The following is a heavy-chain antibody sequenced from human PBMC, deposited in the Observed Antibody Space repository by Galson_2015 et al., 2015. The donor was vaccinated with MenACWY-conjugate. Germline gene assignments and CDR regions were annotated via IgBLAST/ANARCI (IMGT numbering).Heavy chain of an antibody. J-gene: IGHJ5*02. D-gene: IGHD2-2*01. CDR1: RYTFKNYA. V-gene: IGHV1-3*01. Sequence: SVKVSCKASRYTFKNYAMHWVRQAPGQRLEWMGWINAGNGNTKYLQKFQGRVTITGDTSASTAYMELSSLRSEDTAVYYCARGIVITAAGSLVWFDPWGQGTLVTVSS. CDR2: INAGNGNT. CDR3: ARGIVITAAGSLVWFDP.